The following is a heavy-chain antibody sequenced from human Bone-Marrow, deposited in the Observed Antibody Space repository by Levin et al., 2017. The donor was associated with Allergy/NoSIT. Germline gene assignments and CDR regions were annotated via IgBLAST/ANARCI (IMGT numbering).Heavy chain of an antibody. CDR3: ARVLTTVTNANL. J-gene: IGHJ4*02. Sequence: SQTLSLTCTVSGASISSSGYYWGWIRQPPGKGLEWIGSIYHSGSTYYNPSLKSRVTISIDTSKNRISLSLTSVTAGDTAVYYCARVLTTVTNANLWGQGNLVTVSS. CDR1: GASISSSGYY. D-gene: IGHD4-17*01. CDR2: IYHSGST. V-gene: IGHV4-39*01.